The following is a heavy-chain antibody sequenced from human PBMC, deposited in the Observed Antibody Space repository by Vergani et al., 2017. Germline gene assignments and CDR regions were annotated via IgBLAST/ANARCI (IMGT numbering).Heavy chain of an antibody. J-gene: IGHJ4*02. V-gene: IGHV1-2*02. D-gene: IGHD1-20*01. CDR1: GYTFTGYY. Sequence: QVQLVQSGAEVKKPGASVKVSCKASGYTFTGYYMHWVRQAPGQGLEWMGWINPNSGGTNYAQKFQGRVTMTRDTSISTAYMELSRLGSDDTAVYYCARDGYNWNDGEEFDYWGQGTLVTVSS. CDR3: ARDGYNWNDGEEFDY. CDR2: INPNSGGT.